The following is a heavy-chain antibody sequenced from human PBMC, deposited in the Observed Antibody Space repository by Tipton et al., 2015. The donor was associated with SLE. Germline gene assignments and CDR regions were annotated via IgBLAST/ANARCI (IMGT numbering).Heavy chain of an antibody. CDR2: IGHSGSSV. D-gene: IGHD5-24*01. CDR1: GFIFSYYE. V-gene: IGHV3-48*03. J-gene: IGHJ4*02. Sequence: SLRLSCAASGFIFSYYEMNWVRQAPGKGLEWISYIGHSGSSVYYAESVKDRFTVSRDDAKNSLYLQMNNLRAEDTAVYYCARARDGYNPPLGYWGPGTLVTVSS. CDR3: ARARDGYNPPLGY.